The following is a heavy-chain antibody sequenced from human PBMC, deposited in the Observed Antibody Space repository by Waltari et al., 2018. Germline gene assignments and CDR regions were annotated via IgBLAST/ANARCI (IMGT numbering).Heavy chain of an antibody. CDR3: ARGAAMVTGFDY. Sequence: QVQLVQSGAEVKKPGSSVKVSCKASGGTFSSYAISWVRQAPGQGLEWMGGIIPSVGKANYAQKCQGRVTITEYESTSTAYMELSSLRSEDTAVYYCARGAAMVTGFDYWGQGTLVTVSS. D-gene: IGHD5-18*01. CDR2: IIPSVGKA. V-gene: IGHV1-69*01. CDR1: GGTFSSYA. J-gene: IGHJ4*02.